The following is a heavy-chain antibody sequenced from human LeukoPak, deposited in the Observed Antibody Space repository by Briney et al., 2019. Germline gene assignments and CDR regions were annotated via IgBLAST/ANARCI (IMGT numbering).Heavy chain of an antibody. V-gene: IGHV3-21*01. CDR1: GITFSIYN. CDR2: ISSRSSYI. D-gene: IGHD3-3*01. CDR3: AREGRSYYYYMDV. J-gene: IGHJ6*03. Sequence: GGSLRLSCAASGITFSIYNMNWVRQAPGKGLEWVSSISSRSSYIYYADSVKGRFTISRDNAKNSLNLQMNSLRAEDTAVYFCAREGRSYYYYMDVWGKGTTVTVSS.